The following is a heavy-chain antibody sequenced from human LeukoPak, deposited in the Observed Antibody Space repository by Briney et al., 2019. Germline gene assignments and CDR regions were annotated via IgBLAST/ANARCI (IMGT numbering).Heavy chain of an antibody. J-gene: IGHJ4*02. CDR2: ISWNSGSI. CDR1: GFTFSSYW. Sequence: PGGSLRLSCAASGFTFSSYWMHRVRQAPGKGLEWVSGISWNSGSIGYADSVKGRFTISRDNAKNSLYLQMNSLRAEDTALYYCAKDIMRTYSSGHFDYWGQGTLVTVSS. D-gene: IGHD6-19*01. CDR3: AKDIMRTYSSGHFDY. V-gene: IGHV3-9*01.